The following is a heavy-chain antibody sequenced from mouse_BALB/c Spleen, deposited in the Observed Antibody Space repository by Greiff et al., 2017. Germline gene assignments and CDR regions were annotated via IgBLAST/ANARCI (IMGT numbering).Heavy chain of an antibody. Sequence: QVQLQQSGAELAKPGASVKMSCKASGYTFTSYWMHWVKQRPGQGLEWIGYINPSTGYTEYNQKFKDKATLTADKSSSTAYMQLSSLTSEDSAVYYCARRYDTWFAYWGQGTLVTVSA. CDR2: INPSTGYT. CDR1: GYTFTSYW. D-gene: IGHD2-14*01. CDR3: ARRYDTWFAY. J-gene: IGHJ3*01. V-gene: IGHV1-7*01.